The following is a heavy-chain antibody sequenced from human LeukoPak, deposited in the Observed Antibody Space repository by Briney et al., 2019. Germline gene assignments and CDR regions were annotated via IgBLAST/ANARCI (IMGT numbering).Heavy chain of an antibody. CDR1: GASLSSYY. V-gene: IGHV4-59*08. CDR2: IYYSGVT. J-gene: IGHJ6*02. CDR3: ARREGSHYSVDI. D-gene: IGHD2-15*01. Sequence: SSETLSLTCTVSGASLSSYYWSWIRLPPGKVLEWIGSIYYSGVTNFNPSLKRRVAMSVDRSRNLFSLKMSSVTAADTAVYFCARREGSHYSVDIWGQGTTVTVSS.